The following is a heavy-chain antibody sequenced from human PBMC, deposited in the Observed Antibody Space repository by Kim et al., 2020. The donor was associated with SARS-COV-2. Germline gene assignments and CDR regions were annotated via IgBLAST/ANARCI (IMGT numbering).Heavy chain of an antibody. Sequence: ASVKVSCKASGYTFTSYYMHWVRQAPGQGLEWMGIINPSGGSTSYAQKFQGRVTMTRDTSTSTVYMELSSLRSEDTAVYYCARGPRGGYGFYYFDYWGQGTLVTVSS. CDR2: INPSGGST. V-gene: IGHV1-46*01. J-gene: IGHJ4*02. CDR3: ARGPRGGYGFYYFDY. CDR1: GYTFTSYY. D-gene: IGHD5-18*01.